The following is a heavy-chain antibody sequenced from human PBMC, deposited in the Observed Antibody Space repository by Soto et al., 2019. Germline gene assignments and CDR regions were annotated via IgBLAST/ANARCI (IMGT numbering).Heavy chain of an antibody. J-gene: IGHJ4*02. CDR2: IYYSGSI. D-gene: IGHD3-3*01. V-gene: IGHV4-59*12. CDR3: ARAPETPSIFGVALPYFFDS. CDR1: GGSISSYY. Sequence: SETLSLTCTVSGGSISSYYWSWIRQPPGKGLEWIGYIYYSGSINYNPSLKSRVTISVDTSKNQFSLKLSSVTAADTAVYYCARAPETPSIFGVALPYFFDSWGQGTQVTVSS.